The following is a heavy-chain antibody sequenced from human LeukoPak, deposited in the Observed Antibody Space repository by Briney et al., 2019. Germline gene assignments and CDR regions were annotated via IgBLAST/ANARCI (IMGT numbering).Heavy chain of an antibody. D-gene: IGHD6-6*01. J-gene: IGHJ4*02. CDR3: DPHDSSSHF. V-gene: IGHV3-30-3*01. CDR1: GFTFSIYA. CDR2: ISSDGGNR. Sequence: PGRSLRLSCAASGFTFSIYAMHWVRQAPGRGLEWVAFISSDGGNRYYADSVKGRFTISRDNSRNTLYLQMNSLRDEDTAVYYCDPHDSSSHFWGQGTLVTVSP.